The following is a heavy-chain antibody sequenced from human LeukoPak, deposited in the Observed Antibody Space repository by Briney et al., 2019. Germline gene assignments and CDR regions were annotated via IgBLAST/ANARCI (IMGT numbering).Heavy chain of an antibody. D-gene: IGHD3-22*01. CDR1: GYTFTGYY. Sequence: ASVKVSCKASGYTFTGYYMHWVRQATGQGREWMGRINPNSGGTNYAQKFQGRVTMTRDTSISTAYMELSRLRSDDTAVYYCARVVLDSSGYRGVDVWGKGTTVTVSS. CDR3: ARVVLDSSGYRGVDV. V-gene: IGHV1-2*06. J-gene: IGHJ6*04. CDR2: INPNSGGT.